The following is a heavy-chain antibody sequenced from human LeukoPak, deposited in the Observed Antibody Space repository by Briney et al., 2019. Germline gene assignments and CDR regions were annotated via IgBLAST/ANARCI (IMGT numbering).Heavy chain of an antibody. CDR1: GGSISSSSYH. V-gene: IGHV4-39*07. CDR3: ARDKPPGGVAGD. J-gene: IGHJ4*02. CDR2: IYYSGST. D-gene: IGHD6-19*01. Sequence: PSETLSLTCTVSGGSISSSSYHWGWIRLPPGKGLEWIGTIYYSGSTYYNPSLTSRVTISVDTSKNQFSLKVNSVTAADTAVYYCARDKPPGGVAGDWGQGTLVTVSS.